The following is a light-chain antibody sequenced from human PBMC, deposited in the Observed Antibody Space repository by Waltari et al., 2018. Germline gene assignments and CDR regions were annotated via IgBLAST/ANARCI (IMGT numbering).Light chain of an antibody. Sequence: EIVLTQSPATLSLSPGDRPPPSCRASQSVSSYLPWYQQKPGQAPKLLIYDTSSMATGTPARFSGSGSGTDFTLTISSLEPEDFAFYYCQQRSNRPRTFGQGTKVEI. J-gene: IGKJ1*01. CDR3: QQRSNRPRT. V-gene: IGKV3-11*01. CDR2: DTS. CDR1: QSVSSY.